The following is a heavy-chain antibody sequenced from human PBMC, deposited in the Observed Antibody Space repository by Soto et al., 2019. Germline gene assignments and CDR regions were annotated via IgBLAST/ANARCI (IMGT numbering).Heavy chain of an antibody. CDR3: TRSIPGTTSSDY. J-gene: IGHJ4*02. CDR2: SRDKGNRYST. CDR1: GFTFSDYY. Sequence: EVQLVESGGGLVQPGGSLRLSCAGSGFTFSDYYIDWVRQAPGKGLEWVGGSRDKGNRYSTDYAASVKGRFTVSRDASQNSLYLQMTSLKTEDTALYYCTRSIPGTTSSDYWGQGTLVTVSS. D-gene: IGHD1-7*01. V-gene: IGHV3-72*01.